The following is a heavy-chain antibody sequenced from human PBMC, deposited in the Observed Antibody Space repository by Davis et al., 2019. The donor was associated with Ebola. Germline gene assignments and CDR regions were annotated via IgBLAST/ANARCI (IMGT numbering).Heavy chain of an antibody. V-gene: IGHV3-48*02. CDR3: ARSLVVVVAARLDY. J-gene: IGHJ4*02. CDR2: ISSSSNHI. CDR1: GFVFSDFS. D-gene: IGHD2-15*01. Sequence: PGGSLRLSCAASGFVFSDFSMNWVRQAPGKGLEWVAYISSSSNHIYYADSVKGRFTISRDNDKNSIYLQMHSLRDEDTAVYFCARSLVVVVAARLDYWGQGTLVTVSS.